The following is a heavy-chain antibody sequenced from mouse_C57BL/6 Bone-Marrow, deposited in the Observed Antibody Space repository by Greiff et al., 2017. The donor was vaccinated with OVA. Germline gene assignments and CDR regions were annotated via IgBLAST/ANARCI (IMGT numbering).Heavy chain of an antibody. CDR1: GYAFTNYL. Sequence: QVQLQQSGAELVRPGTSVKVSCKASGYAFTNYLIEWVKQRPGQGLEWIGVINPGSGGTNYNEKFKGKATLTVDKASSTAYMQLSSLTSEDSAVYFCARYGTVLSFDYWGQGTTLTVSS. D-gene: IGHD1-1*01. CDR3: ARYGTVLSFDY. CDR2: INPGSGGT. V-gene: IGHV1-54*01. J-gene: IGHJ2*01.